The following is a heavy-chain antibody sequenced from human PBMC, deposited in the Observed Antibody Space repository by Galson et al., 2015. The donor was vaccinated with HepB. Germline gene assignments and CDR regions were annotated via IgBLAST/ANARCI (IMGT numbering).Heavy chain of an antibody. J-gene: IGHJ3*02. D-gene: IGHD4-17*01. V-gene: IGHV3-15*01. Sequence: SLRLSCAASGFTFSNAWMSWVRQAPGKGLEWVGRIKSKTDGGTTDYAAPVKGRFTISRDDSKNTLYLQMNSLKTEDTAVYYCTTAQGWGDYHLDAFDIWGQGTMVTVSS. CDR2: IKSKTDGGTT. CDR1: GFTFSNAW. CDR3: TTAQGWGDYHLDAFDI.